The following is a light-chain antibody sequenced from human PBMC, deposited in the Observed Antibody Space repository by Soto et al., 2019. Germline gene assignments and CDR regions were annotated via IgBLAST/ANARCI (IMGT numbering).Light chain of an antibody. CDR3: QQCGSSPET. J-gene: IGKJ1*01. CDR2: GAS. Sequence: EIVLTQSPATLSLSPGQRATLSCRASQSISSSFLAWYQQKPGQAPRLLIYGASSRATGIPDRFSGSGSGTDFTLTISRLEPEDFAVYYCQQCGSSPETFGQGTKVEMK. V-gene: IGKV3-20*01. CDR1: QSISSSF.